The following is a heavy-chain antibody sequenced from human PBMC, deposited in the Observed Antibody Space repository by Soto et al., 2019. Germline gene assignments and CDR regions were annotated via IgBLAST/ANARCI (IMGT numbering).Heavy chain of an antibody. CDR2: IDYVGST. D-gene: IGHD1-26*01. Sequence: SETLSLTCSVSGDSINSRYWSWIRQPPGKGLEWIGYIDYVGSTNYAPSLQSRVTMSVDTSNNQVSLKLRYVTAADTAVYYCVRHRISYVVDWGQGT. CDR1: GDSINSRY. CDR3: VRHRISYVVD. V-gene: IGHV4-59*11. J-gene: IGHJ4*02.